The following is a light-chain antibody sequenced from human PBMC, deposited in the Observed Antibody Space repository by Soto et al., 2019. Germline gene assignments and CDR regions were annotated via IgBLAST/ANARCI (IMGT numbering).Light chain of an antibody. J-gene: IGLJ1*01. Sequence: QSALTQPPSASGSPGQSVTIPCTGTSSDVGGYKFVSWYQQHPGKAPKLLIYEVTQRPSGVPDRFSGSKSGNTASLTVSGLQAEDDADYYCSSYAGSNMGVFGTGTKVTVL. V-gene: IGLV2-8*01. CDR1: SSDVGGYKF. CDR3: SSYAGSNMGV. CDR2: EVT.